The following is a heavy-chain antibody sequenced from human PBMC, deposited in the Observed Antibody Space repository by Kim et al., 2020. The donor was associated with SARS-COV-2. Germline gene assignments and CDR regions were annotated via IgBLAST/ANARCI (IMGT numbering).Heavy chain of an antibody. Sequence: GGSLRLSCAASGFTFSNYAMSWVRQAPGKGLEWVSAISGSGSPTYYADSVKGRFTFSRDNSKNMLYLHMNSLRAEDTATYYCAKRNSDGVCYGLDYWGQGTLVTVSS. D-gene: IGHD2-21*02. CDR1: GFTFSNYA. CDR2: ISGSGSPT. CDR3: AKRNSDGVCYGLDY. V-gene: IGHV3-23*01. J-gene: IGHJ4*02.